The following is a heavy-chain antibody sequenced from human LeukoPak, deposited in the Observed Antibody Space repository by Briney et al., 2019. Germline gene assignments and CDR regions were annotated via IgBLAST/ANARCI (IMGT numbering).Heavy chain of an antibody. J-gene: IGHJ4*02. Sequence: GGSLKLSCAASGFTFSGSAMHWVRQASGKGLEWVGRIRSKANSYATAYAASVKGRSTISRDDSKNTAYLQMNSLKTEDTAVYYCTSRVGAAGVDYWGQGTLVTVSS. D-gene: IGHD2-2*01. CDR2: IRSKANSYAT. CDR3: TSRVGAAGVDY. V-gene: IGHV3-73*01. CDR1: GFTFSGSA.